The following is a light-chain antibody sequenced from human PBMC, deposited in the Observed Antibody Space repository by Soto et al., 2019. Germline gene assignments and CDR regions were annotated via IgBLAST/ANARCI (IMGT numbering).Light chain of an antibody. CDR3: AAWDDSLSAYV. CDR1: SSNIGSNY. V-gene: IGLV1-47*01. CDR2: RNN. Sequence: QSVLTQPPSASGTPGQGVTISCSGSSSNIGSNYVYWYQQLPGTAPKLLIYRNNQRPSGVPDRFSGSKSGTSASLAISGLRSEDEADYYCAAWDDSLSAYVFGTGTKVTVL. J-gene: IGLJ1*01.